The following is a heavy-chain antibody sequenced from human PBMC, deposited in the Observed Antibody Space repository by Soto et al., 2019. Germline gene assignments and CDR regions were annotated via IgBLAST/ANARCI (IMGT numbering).Heavy chain of an antibody. CDR1: GFTFSDNH. CDR2: INSDGSDN. CDR3: ARLPRTLDS. V-gene: IGHV3-7*01. Sequence: LRLSCVGSGFTFSDNHMSWVRQAPGRGLAWVANINSDGSDNYYVDSVKGRFTISRDNARNSLYLQMNSLRVEDTAVYYCARLPRTLDSWGQGVMVTVYS. J-gene: IGHJ4*02.